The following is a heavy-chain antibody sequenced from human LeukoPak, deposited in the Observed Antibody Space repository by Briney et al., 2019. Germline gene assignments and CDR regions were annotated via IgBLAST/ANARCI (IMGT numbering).Heavy chain of an antibody. J-gene: IGHJ4*02. CDR1: GFTFSTNS. Sequence: GGSLRLSCAASGFTFSTNSMNWVRQAPGKGLEWLSYISSGSSTIYYADSVKGRFTISRDNAKNSVYLQMNSLRAEDTAVYYCARDLLRSHFDYWGQGTLVTVSS. V-gene: IGHV3-48*04. D-gene: IGHD2-15*01. CDR3: ARDLLRSHFDY. CDR2: ISSGSSTI.